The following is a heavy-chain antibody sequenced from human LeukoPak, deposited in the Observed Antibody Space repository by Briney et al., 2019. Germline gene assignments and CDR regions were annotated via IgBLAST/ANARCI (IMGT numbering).Heavy chain of an antibody. CDR3: ARGAGVVVITTIDY. Sequence: GASVMVSCKASGYTFTSYGISWVRQAPGQGLEWMGWISAYNGNTNYAQKLQGRVTMTTDTSTSTAYMELRSLRSDDTAVYYCARGAGVVVITTIDYWGQGTLVTVSS. V-gene: IGHV1-18*01. CDR2: ISAYNGNT. CDR1: GYTFTSYG. J-gene: IGHJ4*02. D-gene: IGHD3-22*01.